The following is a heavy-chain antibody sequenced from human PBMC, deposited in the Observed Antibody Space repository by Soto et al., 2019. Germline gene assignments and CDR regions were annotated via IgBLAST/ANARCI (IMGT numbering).Heavy chain of an antibody. J-gene: IGHJ5*02. V-gene: IGHV1-18*04. D-gene: IGHD2-2*01. CDR2: ISSYNGNT. Sequence: QVQLVQSGAEVKKPGASVKVSCKASGYTFTSYGISWVRQAPGQGLEWMGRISSYNGNTNYAQKVQGRVTMTTDKSTSTTYMELRSLRSDDTAVYYCARGPRYCSSTSCFSGVTWFDPWGQGTLVTVSS. CDR1: GYTFTSYG. CDR3: ARGPRYCSSTSCFSGVTWFDP.